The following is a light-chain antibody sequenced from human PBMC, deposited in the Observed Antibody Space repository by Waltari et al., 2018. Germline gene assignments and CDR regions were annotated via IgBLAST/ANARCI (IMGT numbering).Light chain of an antibody. CDR1: QSISNW. J-gene: IGKJ1*01. V-gene: IGKV1-5*03. CDR2: KAS. Sequence: DIQMTQSPSTLSASVGDRVTITCRASQSISNWLAWYQQKPGKAPKLLISKASSLESGVPSRFSGSGSGTEFTLTINSLQPDDFATYYCQHYNNYPWTFGHGTKVEIK. CDR3: QHYNNYPWT.